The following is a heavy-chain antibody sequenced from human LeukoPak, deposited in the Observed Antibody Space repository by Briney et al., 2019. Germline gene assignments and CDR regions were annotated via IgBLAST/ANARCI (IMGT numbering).Heavy chain of an antibody. J-gene: IGHJ4*02. CDR3: ARLSRVPNTAMVL. Sequence: GRSLRLSCAACGFTFSSYGMHWGRQAPGKGLEWVAVISYDGSNKYYADSVKGRFTISRDNSKNTLYLQMNSLRAEDTAVYYCARLSRVPNTAMVLWGQGILVTVSS. V-gene: IGHV3-30-3*01. CDR1: GFTFSSYG. CDR2: ISYDGSNK. D-gene: IGHD5-18*01.